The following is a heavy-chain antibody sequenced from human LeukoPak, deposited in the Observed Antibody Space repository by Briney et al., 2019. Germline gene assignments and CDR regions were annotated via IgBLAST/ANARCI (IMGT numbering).Heavy chain of an antibody. J-gene: IGHJ4*02. CDR1: VFTFSNYV. Sequence: PGGSLRLSCAASVFTFSNYVMSWVRQAPGQGLEWVSTLTGSGGNTYYADSVKGRFTISRDNSKNTLYLQMNSLRAEDTAVYYCAKSRVGYDYWGQGTLVTVSS. CDR2: LTGSGGNT. CDR3: AKSRVGYDY. V-gene: IGHV3-23*01. D-gene: IGHD1-26*01.